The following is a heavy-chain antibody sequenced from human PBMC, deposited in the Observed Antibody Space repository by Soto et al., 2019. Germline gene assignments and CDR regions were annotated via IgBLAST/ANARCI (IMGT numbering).Heavy chain of an antibody. D-gene: IGHD3-22*01. J-gene: IGHJ4*02. CDR2: ISGSGGNT. Sequence: GGSLRLSCAASGFTFSNYAMSWVRQAPGKGLEWVSAISGSGGNTYYTDADSVKGRFTISRDNVKNTLYLQINSLRAEDTAVYCCAKDSRGYFRPFDYWGQGTLVTVSS. CDR1: GFTFSNYA. CDR3: AKDSRGYFRPFDY. V-gene: IGHV3-23*01.